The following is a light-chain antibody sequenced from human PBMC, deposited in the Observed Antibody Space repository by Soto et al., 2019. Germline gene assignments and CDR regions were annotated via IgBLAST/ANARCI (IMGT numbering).Light chain of an antibody. CDR2: KAS. V-gene: IGKV1-5*03. J-gene: IGKJ1*01. CDR3: QQYESYSPWT. CDR1: QTISSW. Sequence: DIQMTQSPSTLSGSVGDRVTITCRASQTISSWLAGYQQKPRKAPKLLIYKASTLKSGVPSRFSGSGSGTEFTLTISSLQPDDFATYYCQQYESYSPWTFGQGTKVDI.